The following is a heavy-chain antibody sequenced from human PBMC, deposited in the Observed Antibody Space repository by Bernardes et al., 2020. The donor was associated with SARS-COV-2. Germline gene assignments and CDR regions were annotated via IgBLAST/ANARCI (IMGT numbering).Heavy chain of an antibody. CDR2: IKQDGSET. D-gene: IGHD6-19*01. V-gene: IGHV3-7*01. J-gene: IGHJ6*02. Sequence: GGSLRLSCADSGFTFRNHYMTWVRRAPEKGLEWVDNIKQDGSETFYVDSVKGRFTISRDNDKNSLYLEMTSLRAEDTAVYYCARDKSERRILVAGTDYYYGMDVWGQGTTVTVSS. CDR3: ARDKSERRILVAGTDYYYGMDV. CDR1: GFTFRNHY.